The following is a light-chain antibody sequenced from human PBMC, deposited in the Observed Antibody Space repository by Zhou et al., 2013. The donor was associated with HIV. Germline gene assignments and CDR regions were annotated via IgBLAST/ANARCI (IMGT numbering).Light chain of an antibody. CDR2: GAS. J-gene: IGKJ5*01. CDR1: QSIGNN. V-gene: IGKV3-15*01. Sequence: EIVMTQSPATLSVSPGERVTLSCRASQSIGNNLAWYQQKPGQAPRLLMSGASTRATGIPVRFSGSGSGTEFTLTISSLEPEDFAVYYCQQRSNWPPSITFGQGTRLEIK. CDR3: QQRSNWPPSIT.